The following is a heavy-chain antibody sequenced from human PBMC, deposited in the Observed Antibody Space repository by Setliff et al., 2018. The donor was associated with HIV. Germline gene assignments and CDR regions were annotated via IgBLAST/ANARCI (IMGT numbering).Heavy chain of an antibody. CDR3: VRSGYSGRFDV. Sequence: SETLSLTCTVSGDSINKSYWSWIRQPPGKGLEWIGYIYVSGSTHYNPSLRSRVSISVDLPKNQSSLKLSSVTAADTAVYYCVRSGYSGRFDVWGQGTMVTVSS. J-gene: IGHJ3*01. CDR2: IYVSGST. CDR1: GDSINKSY. V-gene: IGHV4-4*09. D-gene: IGHD5-12*01.